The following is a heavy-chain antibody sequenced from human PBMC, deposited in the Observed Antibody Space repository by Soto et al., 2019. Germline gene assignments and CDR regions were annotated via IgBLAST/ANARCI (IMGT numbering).Heavy chain of an antibody. CDR2: INWNGGST. V-gene: IGHV3-20*04. CDR1: GFTFDDYG. CDR3: ARLYSSGWYGPGRY. D-gene: IGHD6-19*01. J-gene: IGHJ4*02. Sequence: EVQLVESGGGVVRPGGSLRLSCAASGFTFDDYGMSWVRQAPGKGLEWVSGINWNGGSTGYADSVKGRFTISRDNAKKSLYLQMNSLRSEDTALYYCARLYSSGWYGPGRYWGQGTLVTVSS.